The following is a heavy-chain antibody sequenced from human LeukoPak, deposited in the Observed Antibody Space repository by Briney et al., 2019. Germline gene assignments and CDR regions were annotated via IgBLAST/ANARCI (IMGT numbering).Heavy chain of an antibody. J-gene: IGHJ6*03. Sequence: GGSLRLSCAASGFTVSSNYMSWVRQAPGKGLEWVSVIYSGGSTYYADSVKGRFTISRDNSKNTLYLQMNSLRAEDTAVYYCARVGLDYYDSSGYYPSGYYYYMDVWGKGTTVTVSS. CDR1: GFTVSSNY. D-gene: IGHD3-22*01. V-gene: IGHV3-53*01. CDR2: IYSGGST. CDR3: ARVGLDYYDSSGYYPSGYYYYMDV.